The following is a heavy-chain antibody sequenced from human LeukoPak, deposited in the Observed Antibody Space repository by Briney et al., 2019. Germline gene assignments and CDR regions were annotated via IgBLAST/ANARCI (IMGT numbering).Heavy chain of an antibody. CDR2: ISGNGGAT. CDR1: GFTFTSYA. D-gene: IGHD3-22*01. CDR3: AKATTAIVVDNFFDY. J-gene: IGHJ4*02. Sequence: QCGGSLRLSCAASGFTFTSYAMSWVRQAPGKGLERVSAISGNGGATYYADSVKGRFTISRDNSKNTLHLQMNSLRAEDTALYYCAKATTAIVVDNFFDYWGQGTLVSVSS. V-gene: IGHV3-23*01.